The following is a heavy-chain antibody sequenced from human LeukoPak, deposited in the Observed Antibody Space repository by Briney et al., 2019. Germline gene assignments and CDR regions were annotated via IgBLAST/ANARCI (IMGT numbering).Heavy chain of an antibody. Sequence: SETLSLTCTVSGGSSSSYYWSWIRQPAGKGLEWIGRIYTSGSTNYNPSLKSRVTMSVDTSKNQFSLKLSSVTAADTAVYYCARKSAVLWFGESLNWFDPWGQGPRSPSPQ. CDR1: GGSSSSYY. CDR2: IYTSGST. V-gene: IGHV4-4*07. CDR3: ARKSAVLWFGESLNWFDP. J-gene: IGHJ5*02. D-gene: IGHD3-10*01.